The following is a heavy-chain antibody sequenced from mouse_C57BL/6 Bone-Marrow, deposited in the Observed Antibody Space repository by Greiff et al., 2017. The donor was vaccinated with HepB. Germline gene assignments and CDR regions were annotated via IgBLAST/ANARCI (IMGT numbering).Heavy chain of an antibody. Sequence: QVQLQQPGAELVRPGTSVKLSCKASGYTFTSYWLPWVKRRPGQGLEWIGVIDPSDSYTNYNQKFKGKATLTVTTSSSTANMQLTSLTSEDSAVYYCARPGSSPWYFDVWGTGTTVTVST. CDR2: IDPSDSYT. V-gene: IGHV1-59*01. D-gene: IGHD1-1*01. J-gene: IGHJ1*03. CDR3: ARPGSSPWYFDV. CDR1: GYTFTSYW.